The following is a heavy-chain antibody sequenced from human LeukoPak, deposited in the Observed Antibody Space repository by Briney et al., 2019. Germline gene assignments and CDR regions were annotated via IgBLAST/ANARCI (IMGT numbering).Heavy chain of an antibody. V-gene: IGHV4-34*01. Sequence: SETLSLTCAVYGGSFSGYYWSWIRQPPGRGLEWIGEINHSGSTNYNPSLKSRVTISVDTSKNQFSLKLSSVTAADTAVYYCATLKRWGQGTLVTVSS. CDR2: INHSGST. CDR1: GGSFSGYY. J-gene: IGHJ4*02. CDR3: ATLKR.